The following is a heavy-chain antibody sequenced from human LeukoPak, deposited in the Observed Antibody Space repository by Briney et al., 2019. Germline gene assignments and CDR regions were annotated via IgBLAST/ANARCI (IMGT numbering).Heavy chain of an antibody. Sequence: RGSLRLSCAASGFTFSSYDMHWVRQATGKGLEWVSAIGTAGDTYYPGSVKGRFTISRENAKNSLYLQMNRLRAGDTAVYYCAREGGGTTGTTGAFDIWGQGTMVTVSS. CDR1: GFTFSSYD. J-gene: IGHJ3*02. D-gene: IGHD1-1*01. CDR3: AREGGGTTGTTGAFDI. V-gene: IGHV3-13*01. CDR2: IGTAGDT.